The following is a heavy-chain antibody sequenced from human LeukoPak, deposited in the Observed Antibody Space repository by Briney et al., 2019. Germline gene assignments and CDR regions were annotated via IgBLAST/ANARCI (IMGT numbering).Heavy chain of an antibody. CDR1: GGSISSYH. D-gene: IGHD1-14*01. CDR3: ARGRTRRAFDI. J-gene: IGHJ3*02. CDR2: IYYSGST. V-gene: IGHV4-59*01. Sequence: SETLTLTCTVSGGSISSYHWSWIRQPPGKGLEWIGYIYYSGSTNYNPSLKSRVTISVDTSKNQFSLKLSSVTAADTAVYYCARGRTRRAFDIWGQGTMVTVSS.